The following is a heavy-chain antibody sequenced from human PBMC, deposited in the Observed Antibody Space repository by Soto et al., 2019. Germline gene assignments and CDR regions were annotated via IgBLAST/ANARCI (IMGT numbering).Heavy chain of an antibody. CDR2: VLHTGTT. V-gene: IGHV4-4*02. CDR3: ARSDYGDSNSQYFDY. CDR1: GGSISTSNW. J-gene: IGHJ4*02. Sequence: QVHLEESGPGLVKPSGTLSLTCGVSGGSISTSNWWNWVRQTPEKGLEWIGQVLHTGTTNYNPSLKTRVTISVDKSKNHFSLELTSVTAADTALYFCARSDYGDSNSQYFDYWGRGTLVTVSS. D-gene: IGHD4-17*01.